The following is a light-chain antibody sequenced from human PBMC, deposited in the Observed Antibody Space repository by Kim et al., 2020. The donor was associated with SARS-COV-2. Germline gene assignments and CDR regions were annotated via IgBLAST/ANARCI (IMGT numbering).Light chain of an antibody. CDR2: QDN. Sequence: VSPGQTARITCSGVTLPEKQTYWYKQKSGQAPLLVIYQDNERPSGIPGRFSGSSSGTTVTLTISGVQAVDDADYYCQSADGSGTYVFGTGTKVTVL. J-gene: IGLJ1*01. CDR3: QSADGSGTYV. V-gene: IGLV3-25*03. CDR1: TLPEKQ.